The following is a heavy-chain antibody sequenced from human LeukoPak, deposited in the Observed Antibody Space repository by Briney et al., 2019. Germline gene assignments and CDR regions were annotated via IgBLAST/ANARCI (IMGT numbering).Heavy chain of an antibody. CDR2: INHSGST. D-gene: IGHD5-12*01. V-gene: IGHV4-34*01. J-gene: IGHJ5*02. CDR3: ARIDSGYVGWFDP. CDR1: GVSFSGYY. Sequence: KPSETLSLTCAVYGVSFSGYYWSWIRQPPGKGLEWIGEINHSGSTNYNPSLKSRVTISVDTSKNQFSLKLSSVTAADTAVYYCARIDSGYVGWFDPWGQGTLVTVSS.